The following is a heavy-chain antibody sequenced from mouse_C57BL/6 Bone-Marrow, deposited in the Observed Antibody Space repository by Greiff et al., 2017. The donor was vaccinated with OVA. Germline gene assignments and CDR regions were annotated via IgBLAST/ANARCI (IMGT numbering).Heavy chain of an antibody. V-gene: IGHV5-4*03. CDR3: ARDGCSFAY. Sequence: EVKVVESGGGLVKPGGSLKLSCAASGFTFSSYAMSWVRQTPEKWLEWVATISDGGSYTYYPDNVKGRVTIYRDQAKNNLYLQMSHLKSEDTAMYYCARDGCSFAYWGQGTLVTVSA. CDR1: GFTFSSYA. CDR2: ISDGGSYT. J-gene: IGHJ3*01.